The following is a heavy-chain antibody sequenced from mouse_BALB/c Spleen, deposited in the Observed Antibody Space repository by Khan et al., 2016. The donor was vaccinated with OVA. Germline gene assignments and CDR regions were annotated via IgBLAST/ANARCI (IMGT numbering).Heavy chain of an antibody. CDR1: GFSFSSYS. V-gene: IGHV5-6*01. J-gene: IGHJ3*01. CDR3: ASHLNGSFAY. Sequence: EVQLVESGGDLVKPGGSLKLSCAASGFSFSSYSMSWVRQTPDKRLEWVATLSSGGDYTYYPDIVKGRFTIYRDNAKNTLYLQMISLKSEDTAMYYCASHLNGSFAYWGQGTLVTVSA. CDR2: LSSGGDYT.